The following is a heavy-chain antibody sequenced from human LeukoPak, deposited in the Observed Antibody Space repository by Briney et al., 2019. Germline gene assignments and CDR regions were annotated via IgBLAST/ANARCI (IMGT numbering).Heavy chain of an antibody. V-gene: IGHV4-30-2*01. J-gene: IGHJ4*02. Sequence: PSQTLSLTCTVSGGSISSGGYYWSWIRQPPGKGLEWIGYIYHSGSTYYNPSLKSRVTISVDRSKNQFSLKLSSVTAADTAVYYCASDGRYSYGSGADYWGQGTLVTVSS. CDR3: ASDGRYSYGSGADY. CDR2: IYHSGST. D-gene: IGHD5-18*01. CDR1: GGSISSGGYY.